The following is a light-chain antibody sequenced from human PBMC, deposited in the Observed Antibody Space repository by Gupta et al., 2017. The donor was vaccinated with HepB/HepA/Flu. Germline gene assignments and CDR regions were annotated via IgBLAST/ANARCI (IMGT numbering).Light chain of an antibody. Sequence: QSALTQPRSVSESPDQSVTISCTGTSSDVGGYNCFSWYQQHPGKAPKLMIYDVTKRPAGVPDRFSGSKAGTTASLTISGRQEEDEADYYCSSDASSNNFVFGTGTKLTVL. V-gene: IGLV2-11*01. J-gene: IGLJ1*01. CDR2: DVT. CDR1: SSDVGGYNC. CDR3: SSDASSNNFV.